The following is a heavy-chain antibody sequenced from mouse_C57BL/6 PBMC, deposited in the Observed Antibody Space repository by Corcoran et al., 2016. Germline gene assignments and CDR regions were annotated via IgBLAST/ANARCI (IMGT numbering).Heavy chain of an antibody. V-gene: IGHV1-80*01. J-gene: IGHJ2*01. CDR1: GYAFSSYW. D-gene: IGHD1-1*01. CDR2: IYPGDGDT. CDR3: AREGYYYGSSLPY. Sequence: QVQLQQSGAELVKPGASVKISCKASGYAFSSYWMNWVKQRPGKGLEWIGQIYPGDGDTNYNGKFKGKATLTADKSSSTAYMQLSSLTSEDSAVYFCAREGYYYGSSLPYWGQGTTLTVSS.